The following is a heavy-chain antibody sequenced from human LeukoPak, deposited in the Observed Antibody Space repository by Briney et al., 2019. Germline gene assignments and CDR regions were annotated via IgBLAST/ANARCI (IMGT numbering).Heavy chain of an antibody. CDR3: ARRGRRWNYYYMDV. CDR2: IYYSGST. V-gene: IGHV4-39*07. Sequence: SETLSLTCTVSGGSLSSSSYYWGWIRQPPGKGLEWIGSIYYSGSTNYNPSLKSRVTISVDTSKNQFSLKLSSVTAADTAAYYCARRGRRWNYYYMDVWGKGTTVTVSS. J-gene: IGHJ6*03. CDR1: GGSLSSSSYY. D-gene: IGHD2-15*01.